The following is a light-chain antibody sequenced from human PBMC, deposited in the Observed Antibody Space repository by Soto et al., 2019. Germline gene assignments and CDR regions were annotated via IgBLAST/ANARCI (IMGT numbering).Light chain of an antibody. V-gene: IGKV1-5*01. CDR1: QNINTW. J-gene: IGKJ4*01. Sequence: DIQMTQSPSTLSASVGDRVTITCRASQNINTWLAWYQQKPGKAPKILIYDASILERGIPSRFGGSGSGTRLTLTISSLQPDDFATYYCHQYNSYPLSFGGGTKVEIK. CDR3: HQYNSYPLS. CDR2: DAS.